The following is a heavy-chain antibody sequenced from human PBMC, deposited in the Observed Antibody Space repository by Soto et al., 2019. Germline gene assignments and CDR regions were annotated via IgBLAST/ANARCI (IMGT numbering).Heavy chain of an antibody. CDR3: AKDANYDLWSGYNFDY. Sequence: QVQLVESGGGVVQPGRSLRLSCAASGFTFSSYGMHWVRQAPGKGLEWVAVMSYEGTNKYYADSVKGRFTISRDNSKNTLYLQMNSLRAEDTAMYYCAKDANYDLWSGYNFDYWGQGTLVTVSS. V-gene: IGHV3-30*18. CDR1: GFTFSSYG. CDR2: MSYEGTNK. J-gene: IGHJ4*02. D-gene: IGHD3-3*01.